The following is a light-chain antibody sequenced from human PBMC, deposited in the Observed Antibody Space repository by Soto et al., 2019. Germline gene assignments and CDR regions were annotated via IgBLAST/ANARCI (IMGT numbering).Light chain of an antibody. CDR3: AAWDDSLNGWV. J-gene: IGLJ3*02. V-gene: IGLV1-44*01. Sequence: QSVLTQPPSASATPGQRVTISCSGSSSNIGSNTVNWYQQLPGTAPKLLIFSDFQRPSGVPDRFSGSKSGTSASLAISGLQSGDEADYYCAAWDDSLNGWVFGGGTQLTVL. CDR2: SDF. CDR1: SSNIGSNT.